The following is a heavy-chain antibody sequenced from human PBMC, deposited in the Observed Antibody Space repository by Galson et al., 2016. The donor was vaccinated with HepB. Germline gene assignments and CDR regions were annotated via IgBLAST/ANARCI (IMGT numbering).Heavy chain of an antibody. CDR3: ARDPGVAAAGHYNGLDV. CDR1: GDTFSSYA. CDR2: IIPIFGTT. V-gene: IGHV1-69*13. Sequence: SVKVSCKASGDTFSSYAISWVRQAPGQGLEWMGGIIPIFGTTNYAQKFQGRVTITADESTSTAYMELSSLRSEDTAVYYCARDPGVAAAGHYNGLDVWGQGTLVTVSA. D-gene: IGHD6-13*01. J-gene: IGHJ5*02.